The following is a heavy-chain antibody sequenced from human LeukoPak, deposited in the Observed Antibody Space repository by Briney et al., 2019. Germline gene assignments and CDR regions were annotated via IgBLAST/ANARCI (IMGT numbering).Heavy chain of an antibody. J-gene: IGHJ4*02. CDR3: ARGTTNDY. V-gene: IGHV1-46*01. CDR1: GYTFIGYH. CDR2: INPSGGST. D-gene: IGHD1-1*01. Sequence: ASVKVSCKASGYTFIGYHIHWVRQAPGQGLEWMGIINPSGGSTAYAQKFQGRVTVTRDTSTSTDYMELSSLRSEDTAIYYCARGTTNDYWGQGTLVTVSS.